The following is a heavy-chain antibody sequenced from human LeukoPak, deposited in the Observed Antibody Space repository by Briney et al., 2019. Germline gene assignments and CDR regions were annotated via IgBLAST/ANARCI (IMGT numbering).Heavy chain of an antibody. CDR3: ARQGGRNYDILTGSNWFDP. CDR2: IYPGDSDT. D-gene: IGHD3-9*01. J-gene: IGHJ5*02. V-gene: IGHV5-51*01. Sequence: GESLKISCKGSGYSFTSYWIGWVRQMPGKGLEWMGIIYPGDSDTRYSPSFQGQVTISADKSISTAYLQWSSLKASDTAMYYCARQGGRNYDILTGSNWFDPWGQGTLVTVSS. CDR1: GYSFTSYW.